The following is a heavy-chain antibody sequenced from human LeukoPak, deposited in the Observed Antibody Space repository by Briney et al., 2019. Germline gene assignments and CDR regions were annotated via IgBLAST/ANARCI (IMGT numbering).Heavy chain of an antibody. CDR2: ISYDGSNK. J-gene: IGHJ4*02. CDR1: GFTFSSYA. D-gene: IGHD3-22*01. CDR3: ARVAYYYDSSGPDY. V-gene: IGHV3-30-3*01. Sequence: GGSLRLSCAASGFTFSSYAMHWVRQAPGKGLEWVAVISYDGSNKYYADSVKGRFTISRDNSKNTLYLQMNSLRAEDTAVCYCARVAYYYDSSGPDYWGQGTLVTVSS.